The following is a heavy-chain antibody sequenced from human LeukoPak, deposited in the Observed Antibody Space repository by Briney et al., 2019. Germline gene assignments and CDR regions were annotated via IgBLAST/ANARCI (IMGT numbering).Heavy chain of an antibody. Sequence: GGSLRLSCAASGFTFSTYAMSWVRQAPGKGLEWVSAISSSGDSTYYADSVKGRFTISRDNSKNTLYLQMNSLRAEDTAVYYCAKYCGYSSSWYKLGFDYWGQGTLVTVSS. CDR2: ISSSGDST. V-gene: IGHV3-23*01. D-gene: IGHD6-13*01. CDR1: GFTFSTYA. J-gene: IGHJ4*02. CDR3: AKYCGYSSSWYKLGFDY.